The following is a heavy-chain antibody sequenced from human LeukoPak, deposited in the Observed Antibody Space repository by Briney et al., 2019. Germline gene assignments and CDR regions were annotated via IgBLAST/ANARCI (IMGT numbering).Heavy chain of an antibody. D-gene: IGHD3-10*02. CDR1: GFTFASYS. Sequence: PGGSLRLSCAASGFTFASYSMSWVRQAPGKGLEWVANIKQDGSEKYYVDSVKGRFTISRDNAKDSLYLQMNSLRAEDTAVYYCARDGLGTMIGSMDGFDIWGQGTMVTVSS. J-gene: IGHJ3*02. CDR3: ARDGLGTMIGSMDGFDI. CDR2: IKQDGSEK. V-gene: IGHV3-7*01.